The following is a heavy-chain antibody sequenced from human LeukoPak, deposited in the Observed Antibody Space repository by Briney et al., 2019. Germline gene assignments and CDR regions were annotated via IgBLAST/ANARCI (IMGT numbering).Heavy chain of an antibody. J-gene: IGHJ5*02. D-gene: IGHD2-2*01. CDR2: IYHSGDT. CDR1: GYSISSGYY. V-gene: IGHV4-38-2*02. Sequence: SETLSLTCTVSGYSISSGYYWGWIRQSPGKGLEWIGSIYHSGDTYYNPSVRSRVTISVDTSKNHFSLKVSSVTAADTAVYYCARVLGYCSSTSCPPGFDPWGQGTLVTVSS. CDR3: ARVLGYCSSTSCPPGFDP.